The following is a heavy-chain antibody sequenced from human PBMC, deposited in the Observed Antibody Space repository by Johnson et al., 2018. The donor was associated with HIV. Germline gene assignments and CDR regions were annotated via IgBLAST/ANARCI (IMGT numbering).Heavy chain of an antibody. CDR2: IKQDGSEK. V-gene: IGHV3-7*01. CDR3: ARGGGFYYYDCSGYYRRVGAFDI. J-gene: IGHJ3*02. D-gene: IGHD3-22*01. Sequence: VQLVESGGGLVQSGGSLRLSCAASGFTLSRYWMSWVRQAPGKGLEWVANIKQDGSEKYYVDSVKGRFTISRDNAKNSLYLQMNSLRAEDTAVYYCARGGGFYYYDCSGYYRRVGAFDIWGQGTMVTVSS. CDR1: GFTLSRYW.